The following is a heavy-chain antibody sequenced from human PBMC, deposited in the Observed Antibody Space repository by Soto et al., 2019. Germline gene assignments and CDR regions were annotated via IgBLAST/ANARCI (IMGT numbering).Heavy chain of an antibody. D-gene: IGHD3-22*01. J-gene: IGHJ4*02. CDR3: ARHYRRHYYDSSGYPCYFDY. CDR2: IYYSGST. CDR1: GGSISSSSYY. V-gene: IGHV4-39*01. Sequence: SETLSLTCTVSGGSISSSSYYWGWIRQPPGKGLEWIGSIYYSGSTYYNPSLKSRVTISVDTSKNQFSLKLSSVTAADTAVYYCARHYRRHYYDSSGYPCYFDYWGQGTLVTVSS.